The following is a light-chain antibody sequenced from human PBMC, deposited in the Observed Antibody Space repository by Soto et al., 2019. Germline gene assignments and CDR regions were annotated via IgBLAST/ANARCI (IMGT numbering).Light chain of an antibody. CDR2: KAS. V-gene: IGKV1-5*03. CDR3: QQYTIYSRA. Sequence: DIQMTQSPSTLSGSVGDRVTNTCRASPNISDWLAWYQQKPGKAPELLIYKASHLQTGVPSRFSGSGSRTEFTLTISRLQPEDFATYYCQQYTIYSRAFGQGTKVDIK. J-gene: IGKJ1*01. CDR1: PNISDW.